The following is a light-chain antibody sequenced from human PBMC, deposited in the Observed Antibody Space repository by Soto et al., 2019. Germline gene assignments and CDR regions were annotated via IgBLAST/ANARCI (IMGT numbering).Light chain of an antibody. J-gene: IGKJ1*01. CDR1: QSVSNN. CDR3: QQYNNWPPWT. Sequence: EIVLTQSPGTLSLSPGERATLSCRASQSVSNNYLAWFQQKPGQAPRLLIYGASTRATGIPARFSGSGSGTEFTLTISRLQSEDFAVYYCQQYNNWPPWTFGQGTK. V-gene: IGKV3-15*01. CDR2: GAS.